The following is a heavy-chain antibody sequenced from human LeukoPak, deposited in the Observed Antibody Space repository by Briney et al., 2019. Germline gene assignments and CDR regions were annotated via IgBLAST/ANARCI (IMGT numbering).Heavy chain of an antibody. J-gene: IGHJ5*02. V-gene: IGHV3-21*01. CDR1: GFTFSAYN. CDR3: ARIPNSANFPNWFDP. Sequence: PGGSLGLSCAASGFTFSAYNMNWVRQAPGKGLEWVSSISGSSNYIYYADSVRGRFTISRDNAKNSLYLQMNSLRAEDTAMYFCARIPNSANFPNWFDPWGQGTLVTVSS. CDR2: ISGSSNYI. D-gene: IGHD4/OR15-4a*01.